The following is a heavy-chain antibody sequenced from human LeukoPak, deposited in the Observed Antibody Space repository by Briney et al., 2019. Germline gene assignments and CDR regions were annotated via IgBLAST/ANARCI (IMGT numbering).Heavy chain of an antibody. CDR2: ISGSGGST. V-gene: IGHV3-23*01. J-gene: IGHJ6*04. CDR1: GFTFSGYG. D-gene: IGHD3-10*02. Sequence: GSLRLSCAASGFTFSGYGMSWVRQAPGKGLEWVSTISGSGGSTYYADSVKGRFTISRDNAKNSLYLQMNSLRAEDTAVYYCAELGITMIGGVWGKGTTVTISS. CDR3: AELGITMIGGV.